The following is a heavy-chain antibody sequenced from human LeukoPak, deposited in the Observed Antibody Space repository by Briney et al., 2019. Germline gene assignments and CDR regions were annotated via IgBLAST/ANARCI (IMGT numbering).Heavy chain of an antibody. V-gene: IGHV3-7*03. Sequence: PGGSLRLSCAASGCSFSDTLMTWVREAPGEGLGWVATIKPDGSAKDNLASVRGRFTISRVNAEHSLYLQMKSLRAGDTAVYHCTKGRYSTSWYWIYWGQGTLVTVSS. CDR1: GCSFSDTL. CDR3: TKGRYSTSWYWIY. CDR2: IKPDGSAK. D-gene: IGHD6-13*01. J-gene: IGHJ4*02.